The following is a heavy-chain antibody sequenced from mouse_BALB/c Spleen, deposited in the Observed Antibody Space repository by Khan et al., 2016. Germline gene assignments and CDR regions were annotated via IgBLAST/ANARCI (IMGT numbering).Heavy chain of an antibody. V-gene: IGHV1-80*01. CDR2: IYPGDGDT. Sequence: QVQLQQSGAELVRPGSSVKISCKASGYAFSSYWMNWVKQRPGQGLEWIGQIYPGDGDTNYNGKFKGKATLTADKSSSTAYMQLSSLNSEASAVYFCAKLTVSRQAIDFWGQGTSVTVSS. J-gene: IGHJ4*01. CDR3: AKLTVSRQAIDF. CDR1: GYAFSSYW. D-gene: IGHD4-1*01.